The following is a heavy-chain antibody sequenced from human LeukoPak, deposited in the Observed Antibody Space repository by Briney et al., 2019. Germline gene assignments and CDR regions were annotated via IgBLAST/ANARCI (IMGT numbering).Heavy chain of an antibody. CDR2: ISYDGSNK. V-gene: IGHV3-30*03. CDR3: ARGRD. CDR1: GFTFSSYG. Sequence: SGGSLRLSCAASGFTFSSYGMHWVRQAPGKGLEWVAVISYDGSNKYYADSVKGRFTISRDDAKNSLYLQMNSLRVEDTAVYYCARGRDWGQGTLVTVSS. J-gene: IGHJ4*02.